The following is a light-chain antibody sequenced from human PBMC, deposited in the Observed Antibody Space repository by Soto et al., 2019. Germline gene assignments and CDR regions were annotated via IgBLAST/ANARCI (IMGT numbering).Light chain of an antibody. Sequence: QSALTQPASVSGSPGQSITISCTGTSSDVGGYNFVSWYQQHPGKAPKLMIYDVSNRPSGASNRFSGSKSGNTASLTISGLQAEDEAHYYCSSYTRSSTLVFGGGTKLTVL. CDR1: SSDVGGYNF. CDR3: SSYTRSSTLV. CDR2: DVS. V-gene: IGLV2-14*03. J-gene: IGLJ2*01.